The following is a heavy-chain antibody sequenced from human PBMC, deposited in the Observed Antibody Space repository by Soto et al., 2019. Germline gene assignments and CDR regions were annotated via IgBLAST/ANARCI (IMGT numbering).Heavy chain of an antibody. V-gene: IGHV4-30-2*01. D-gene: IGHD3-9*01. Sequence: SETLSLTCAVSGDSISSGGFSWSWIRQPPGKGLEWIGYIYHSGTSFYNPSLKSRVTISVDTSKNQLSLKLTSVTAADTAVYYCARGGRYRYGLDVWGQGTTVTVSS. J-gene: IGHJ6*02. CDR2: IYHSGTS. CDR1: GDSISSGGFS. CDR3: ARGGRYRYGLDV.